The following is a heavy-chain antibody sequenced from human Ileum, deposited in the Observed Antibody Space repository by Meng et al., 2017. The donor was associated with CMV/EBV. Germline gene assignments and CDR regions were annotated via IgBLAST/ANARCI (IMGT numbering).Heavy chain of an antibody. D-gene: IGHD3-10*01. V-gene: IGHV4-59*01. CDR3: ARGLDGSGVYDY. Sequence: CTVSGGSIGNYYWGWIRQSPGKGLEWIGYIYYTGTTKYNPSLKSRVTISVDTSKNQFSLNLTPVTTADTAIYYCARGLDGSGVYDYWGQGILVTVSS. J-gene: IGHJ4*02. CDR1: GGSIGNYY. CDR2: IYYTGTT.